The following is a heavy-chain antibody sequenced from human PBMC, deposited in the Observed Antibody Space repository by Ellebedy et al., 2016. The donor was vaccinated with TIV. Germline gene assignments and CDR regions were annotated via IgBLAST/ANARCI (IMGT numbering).Heavy chain of an antibody. Sequence: GESLKISCSASGFTFSTYWINWVRQAPGKGLEWVANIKQDGTEANYVDSVKCRFTISRDNAKNSVSLQMSSLRDEDTAVYYCARGPSDYGDIQLDYWGQGALVTVSS. V-gene: IGHV3-7*03. D-gene: IGHD4-17*01. CDR2: IKQDGTEA. J-gene: IGHJ4*02. CDR3: ARGPSDYGDIQLDY. CDR1: GFTFSTYW.